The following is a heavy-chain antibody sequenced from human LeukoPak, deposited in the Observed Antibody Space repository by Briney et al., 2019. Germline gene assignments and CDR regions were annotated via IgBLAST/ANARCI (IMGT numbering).Heavy chain of an antibody. V-gene: IGHV3-21*01. CDR1: GFTFSSYS. D-gene: IGHD2-21*02. Sequence: TGGSLRLSCAASGFTFSSYSMNWVRQAPGKGLEWVSSISSSSSYIYYADSVKGRFTISRDNAKNSLYLQMNSLRAEDTAVYYCARDLVLAYCGGDCYPSDAFDIWGQGTMVTVSS. CDR2: ISSSSSYI. J-gene: IGHJ3*02. CDR3: ARDLVLAYCGGDCYPSDAFDI.